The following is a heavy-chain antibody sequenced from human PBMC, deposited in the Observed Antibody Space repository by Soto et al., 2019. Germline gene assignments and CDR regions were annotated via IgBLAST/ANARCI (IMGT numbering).Heavy chain of an antibody. CDR3: ARGYDFWSGSDYGMDF. D-gene: IGHD3-3*01. Sequence: ASVKVSCKASGYTFTSYGISWVRQAPGQGLEWMGWISAYNGNTNYAQKLQGRVTMTTDTYTSTAYMELRSLRSDDTAVYYCARGYDFWSGSDYGMDFWCQGTTVTVSS. CDR1: GYTFTSYG. CDR2: ISAYNGNT. V-gene: IGHV1-18*01. J-gene: IGHJ6*02.